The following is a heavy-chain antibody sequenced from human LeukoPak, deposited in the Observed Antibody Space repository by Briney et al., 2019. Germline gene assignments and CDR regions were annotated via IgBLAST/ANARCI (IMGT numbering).Heavy chain of an antibody. Sequence: GGSLRLSCAASGFTFSSYWMSWVRQAPGKGLEWVANIRGDGNEIYYVDSVKGRFTISRDNAKNLLSLQMSSLRAEDTAVYYCAKGVTMVRGVIRNWGQGTLVTVSS. CDR1: GFTFSSYW. D-gene: IGHD3-10*01. CDR3: AKGVTMVRGVIRN. CDR2: IRGDGNEI. V-gene: IGHV3-7*03. J-gene: IGHJ4*02.